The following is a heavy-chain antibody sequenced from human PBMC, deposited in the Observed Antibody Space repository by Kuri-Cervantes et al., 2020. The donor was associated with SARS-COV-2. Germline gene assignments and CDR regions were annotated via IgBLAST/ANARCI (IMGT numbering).Heavy chain of an antibody. CDR2: IYHGGST. J-gene: IGHJ4*02. D-gene: IGHD6-13*01. Sequence: ESLKISCTVSGYSISSGYYWGWIRQPPGKGLEWIGSIYHGGSTYYNPSLKSRVTISVDTSKNQFSLKLSSVTAADTAVYYCARVGRAGPFDYWGQGTLVTVSS. V-gene: IGHV4-38-2*02. CDR1: GYSISSGYY. CDR3: ARVGRAGPFDY.